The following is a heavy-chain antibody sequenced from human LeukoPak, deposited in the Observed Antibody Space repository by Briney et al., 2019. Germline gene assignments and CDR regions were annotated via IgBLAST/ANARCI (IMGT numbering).Heavy chain of an antibody. CDR2: INHSGST. J-gene: IGHJ4*02. CDR3: ARIHHYYGSGSYYKLNDY. V-gene: IGHV4-34*01. CDR1: GGSLSGYY. Sequence: PSETLSLTCAVYGGSLSGYYWSWIRQPPGKGLEWIGEINHSGSTNYNPSLKSRVTISVDTSKNQFSLKLSSVTAADTAVYYCARIHHYYGSGSYYKLNDYWGQGTLVTVSS. D-gene: IGHD3-10*01.